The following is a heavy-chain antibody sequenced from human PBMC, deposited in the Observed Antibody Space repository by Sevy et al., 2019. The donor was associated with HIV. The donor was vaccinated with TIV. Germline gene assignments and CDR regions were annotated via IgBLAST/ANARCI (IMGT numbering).Heavy chain of an antibody. D-gene: IGHD4-17*01. CDR2: ISYDGRNK. CDR1: GIIFTTSG. CDR3: ARGTTVTDALDY. V-gene: IGHV3-30*03. Sequence: GGSLRLSCAVSGIIFTTSGMHWVRQAPGKGLEWVAVISYDGRNKFYGDSVKGRFTISRDNSKNILFLQMNSLRAEDTAVYYCARGTTVTDALDYWGQGTLVTVSS. J-gene: IGHJ4*02.